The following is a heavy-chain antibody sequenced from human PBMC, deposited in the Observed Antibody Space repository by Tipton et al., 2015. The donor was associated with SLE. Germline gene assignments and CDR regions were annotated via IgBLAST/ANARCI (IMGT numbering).Heavy chain of an antibody. CDR3: ARDEYRYDGTGYHLLGHFDY. Sequence: TLSLTCTVSGGSISSGSYYWSWIRQPAGKGLEWIGRIYTSGSTNYNPSLRSRVTISVDTSKNQFSLKLSSVTAADTAVYYCARDEYRYDGTGYHLLGHFDYWGQGTLVTVSS. J-gene: IGHJ4*02. D-gene: IGHD3-22*01. V-gene: IGHV4-61*02. CDR1: GGSISSGSYY. CDR2: IYTSGST.